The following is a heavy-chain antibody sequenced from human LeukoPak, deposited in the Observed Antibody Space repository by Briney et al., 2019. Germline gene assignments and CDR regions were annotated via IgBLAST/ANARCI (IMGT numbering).Heavy chain of an antibody. CDR2: VTSGGST. V-gene: IGHV3-23*01. CDR3: ANYLHQLPFDY. Sequence: GGSLRLSCAASGFTFTSYVMTWVRQAPEKGLEWVSAVTSGGSTFYADSVKGRFTISRDNSKNTLYLQMNSLRAEDTAVYYCANYLHQLPFDYWGQGTLVTVSS. J-gene: IGHJ4*02. CDR1: GFTFTSYV. D-gene: IGHD2-2*01.